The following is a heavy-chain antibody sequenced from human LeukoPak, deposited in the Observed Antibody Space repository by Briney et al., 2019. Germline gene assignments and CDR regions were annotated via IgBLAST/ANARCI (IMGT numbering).Heavy chain of an antibody. CDR3: ARAESGSYGVDSY. CDR1: GYTFTGYY. V-gene: IGHV1-2*02. Sequence: ASVKVSCKASGYTFTGYYMHWVRQAPGQGLEWMGWINPNSGGTNYAQKFQGRVTMTRDTSISTAYMELSRLRSDDTAVYYCARAESGSYGVDSYWGQGTLVTVSS. CDR2: INPNSGGT. D-gene: IGHD1-26*01. J-gene: IGHJ4*02.